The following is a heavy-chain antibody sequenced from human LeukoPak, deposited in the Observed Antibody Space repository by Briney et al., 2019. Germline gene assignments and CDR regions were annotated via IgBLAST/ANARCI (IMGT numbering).Heavy chain of an antibody. CDR2: IKQDGSEK. CDR1: GLTFSNYW. J-gene: IGHJ4*02. V-gene: IGHV3-7*03. D-gene: IGHD3-16*01. CDR3: ARDGFGTGSN. Sequence: GGSLRLSCAASGLTFSNYWMDWVRQAPGEGLEWVANIKQDGSEKNYVDSVKGRFIISRDNAKNSLYLQMNTLRADDTAVYYCARDGFGTGSNWGQGTLVTVSS.